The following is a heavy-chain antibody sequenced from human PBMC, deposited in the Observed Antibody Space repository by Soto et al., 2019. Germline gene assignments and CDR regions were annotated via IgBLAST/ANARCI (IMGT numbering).Heavy chain of an antibody. V-gene: IGHV3-23*01. CDR1: GFTFGSYA. CDR2: ISVGGGIT. J-gene: IGHJ3*01. D-gene: IGHD2-2*01. CDR3: ARDPKYCSSATCYVVDALDV. Sequence: GGSLRLSCVASGFTFGSYAMSWVRQAPGKGLEWVSSISVGGGITYYADSVNGRFTISRDNSRNTLYVQMNNLSAEDTAIYYCARDPKYCSSATCYVVDALDVWGQGTIVTVSS.